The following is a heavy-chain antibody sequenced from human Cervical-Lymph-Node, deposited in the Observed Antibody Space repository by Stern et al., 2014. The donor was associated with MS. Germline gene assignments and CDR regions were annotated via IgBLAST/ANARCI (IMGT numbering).Heavy chain of an antibody. CDR2: VVVGSGNT. V-gene: IGHV1-58*01. D-gene: IGHD3-22*01. Sequence: QLVESGPEVKKPGTSVKVSCKGSGFTFTSSAVQWVRQARGQRLEWIGWVVVGSGNTTYAQKFQGRGHITRGMSTSNGYMELSSLRSEVTAVYYCAARANYYDSPGDWFDPWGQGTLFTVSS. CDR1: GFTFTSSA. CDR3: AARANYYDSPGDWFDP. J-gene: IGHJ5*02.